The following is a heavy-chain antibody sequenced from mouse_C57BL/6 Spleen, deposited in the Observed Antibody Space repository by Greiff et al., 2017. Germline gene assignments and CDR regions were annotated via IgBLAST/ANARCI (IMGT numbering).Heavy chain of an antibody. CDR2: ISDGGSYT. Sequence: EVKLEESGGGLVKPGGSLKLSCAASGFTFSSYAMSWVRQTPEKRLEWVATISDGGSYTYYPDNVKGRFTISRDNAKNNLYLQMSHLKSEDTAMYYCARSTGPYYFDYWGQGTTLTVSS. CDR1: GFTFSSYA. J-gene: IGHJ2*01. D-gene: IGHD4-1*02. CDR3: ARSTGPYYFDY. V-gene: IGHV5-4*03.